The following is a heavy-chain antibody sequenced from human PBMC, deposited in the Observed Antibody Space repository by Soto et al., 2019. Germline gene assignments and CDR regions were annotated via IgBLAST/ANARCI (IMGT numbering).Heavy chain of an antibody. CDR3: ARGPPNTY. CDR2: IYHSGST. Sequence: QLQLQESGSGLVKPSQTLSLTCAVSGGSISSGGHSWSWIRQPPGKGLEWIGYIYHSGSTYYNPSLKSRVTISVDRSKNQFSLKLSSVTAADTAVYYCARGPPNTYWGQGTLVTVSS. CDR1: GGSISSGGHS. V-gene: IGHV4-30-2*01. D-gene: IGHD2-8*01. J-gene: IGHJ4*02.